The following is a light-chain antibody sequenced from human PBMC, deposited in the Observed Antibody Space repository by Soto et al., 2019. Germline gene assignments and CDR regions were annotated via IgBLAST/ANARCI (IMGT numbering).Light chain of an antibody. Sequence: DIVMTQSPLSLPVTPGEPASISCRSGQSLLHSNGYNYLDWYLQKPGQSPQLLIYLGSNRASGDPDRFSGSGSGRDFTLRISRVEAEDVGVYYCMQALQTPLTFGGGTKVEIK. CDR3: MQALQTPLT. J-gene: IGKJ4*01. CDR1: QSLLHSNGYNY. V-gene: IGKV2-28*01. CDR2: LGS.